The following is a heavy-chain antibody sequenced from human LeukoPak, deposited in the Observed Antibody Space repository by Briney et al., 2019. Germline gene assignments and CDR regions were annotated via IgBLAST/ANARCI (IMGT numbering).Heavy chain of an antibody. CDR1: GFTVSSNS. V-gene: IGHV3-64*01. J-gene: IGHJ3*02. D-gene: IGHD6-19*01. CDR2: IDSHGGST. Sequence: PGGSLRLSCTVSGFTVSSNSMSWVRQAPGKGLEYVSAIDSHGGSTYYANSVKGRFTISRDNSKNTLYLQMGSLRAEDMAVYYCASVSGSSGSKGDDAFDIWGQGTMVTVSS. CDR3: ASVSGSSGSKGDDAFDI.